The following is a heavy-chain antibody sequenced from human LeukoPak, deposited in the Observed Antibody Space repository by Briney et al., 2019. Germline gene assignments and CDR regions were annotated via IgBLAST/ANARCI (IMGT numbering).Heavy chain of an antibody. Sequence: GGSLRLSCAASGFTFSSYEMTWVRQAPGKGLEWVSYISSSGSTIYSAESVKGRFTISRDNAKNSLYLQMNSLRAEDTAVYYCARDGDTAMAVLLFDYWGQGTLVTVSS. CDR3: ARDGDTAMAVLLFDY. CDR1: GFTFSSYE. CDR2: ISSSGSTI. J-gene: IGHJ4*02. D-gene: IGHD5-18*01. V-gene: IGHV3-48*03.